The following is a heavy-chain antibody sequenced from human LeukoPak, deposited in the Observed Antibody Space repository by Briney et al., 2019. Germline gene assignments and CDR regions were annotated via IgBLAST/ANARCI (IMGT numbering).Heavy chain of an antibody. Sequence: GGSLRLSCAASGFTFSSYGMSWVRQAPGKGLEWVSAISGSGGSTYYADSVKGRFTISRDNSKNTLYLQMNSLRAEDTAVYYCAKVRLKWITMVRGVIFSFDYWGQGTLVTVSS. CDR3: AKVRLKWITMVRGVIFSFDY. CDR2: ISGSGGST. D-gene: IGHD3-10*01. J-gene: IGHJ4*02. V-gene: IGHV3-23*01. CDR1: GFTFSSYG.